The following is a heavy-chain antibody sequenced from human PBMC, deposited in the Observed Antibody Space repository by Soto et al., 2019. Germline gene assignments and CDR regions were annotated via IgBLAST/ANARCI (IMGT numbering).Heavy chain of an antibody. CDR3: AKIFDSSGYYFYVASDY. Sequence: GGSLRLSCAASGFTFSSYAMSWVRQAPGKGLEWVSAISGSGGSTYYADSVKGRFTISRDNSKNTLYLQMNSLRAEDTAVYYCAKIFDSSGYYFYVASDYWYQGTLLPGSS. CDR2: ISGSGGST. CDR1: GFTFSSYA. V-gene: IGHV3-23*01. D-gene: IGHD3-22*01. J-gene: IGHJ4*02.